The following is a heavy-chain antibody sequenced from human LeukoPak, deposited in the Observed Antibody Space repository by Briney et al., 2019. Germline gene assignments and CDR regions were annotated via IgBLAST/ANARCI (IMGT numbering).Heavy chain of an antibody. Sequence: GASVKVSCKVSGYTLTELSMHWVRQAPGQGLEWMGIINPSGGSTSYAQKFQGRVTMTRDTSTSTVYMELSSLRSEDTAVYYCARDWNYYDSSGYGRNYYYIDVWGKGTTVTVSS. CDR3: ARDWNYYDSSGYGRNYYYIDV. CDR1: GYTLTELS. V-gene: IGHV1-46*01. J-gene: IGHJ6*03. CDR2: INPSGGST. D-gene: IGHD3-22*01.